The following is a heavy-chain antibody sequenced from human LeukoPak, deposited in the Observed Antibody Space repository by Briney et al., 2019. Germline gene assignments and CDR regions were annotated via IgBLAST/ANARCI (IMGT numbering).Heavy chain of an antibody. J-gene: IGHJ1*01. CDR2: IYYSGST. CDR3: AREGPKQSIAAAGPFQH. CDR1: GGSISSSSSY. D-gene: IGHD6-13*01. Sequence: KPSETLSLTCTVSGGSISSSSSYWAWIRQPPGKGLEWIGSIYYSGSTYYNPSLKSRVTISVDTSKNQFSLKLSSVTAADTAVYYCAREGPKQSIAAAGPFQHWGQGTLVTVSS. V-gene: IGHV4-39*07.